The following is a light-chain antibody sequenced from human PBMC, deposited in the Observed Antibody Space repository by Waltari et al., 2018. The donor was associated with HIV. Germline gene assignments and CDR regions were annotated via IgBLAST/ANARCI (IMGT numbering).Light chain of an antibody. V-gene: IGKV3-20*01. CDR1: QTLSSRY. J-gene: IGKJ3*01. CDR3: QQYARSPFT. CDR2: NAS. Sequence: EFVLTQSPGTLSLSPGERATLSCRASQTLSSRYLAWYQQRPGQAPRLLIYNASNRAAGIPERFSGSGSGTDFTLTISRLESEDFAVYYCQQYARSPFTFGPGTKVDFK.